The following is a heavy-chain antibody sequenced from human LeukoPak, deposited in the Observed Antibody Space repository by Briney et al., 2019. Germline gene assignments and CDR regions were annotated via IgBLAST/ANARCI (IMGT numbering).Heavy chain of an antibody. CDR1: GFSFTSYI. V-gene: IGHV3-30*03. D-gene: IGHD6-19*01. Sequence: GGSLRLSCVVSGFSFTSYIMHWVRRAPGKGLEWVAVISNDGSNKYYADSVKGRFTISRDNSKNTLYLQMNSLIPEDTAVYYCARDRSSGWYFVFDIWGQGTMVTVSS. CDR2: ISNDGSNK. CDR3: ARDRSSGWYFVFDI. J-gene: IGHJ3*02.